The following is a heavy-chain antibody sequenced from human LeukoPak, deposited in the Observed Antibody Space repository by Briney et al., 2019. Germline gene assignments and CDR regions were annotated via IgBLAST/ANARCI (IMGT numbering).Heavy chain of an antibody. CDR2: IYTSGRI. CDR3: ARGGGDYTRTILTYYYYYYMDV. CDR1: VGSISSYY. Sequence: SETLSLSFTVSVGSISSYYWSWIRQPAGKVVELIGRIYTSGRIYYYPSLNSRVTMSVDKSKDQFTLKLSSVTAADTAVYYCARGGGDYTRTILTYYYYYYMDVWGKGTTVTVSS. V-gene: IGHV4-4*07. J-gene: IGHJ6*03. D-gene: IGHD4-17*01.